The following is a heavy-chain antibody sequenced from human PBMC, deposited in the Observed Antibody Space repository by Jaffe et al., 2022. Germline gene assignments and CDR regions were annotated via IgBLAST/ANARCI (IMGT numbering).Heavy chain of an antibody. CDR2: INPSGGST. CDR3: ARVSLEWYLAASNAFDI. J-gene: IGHJ3*02. Sequence: QVQLVQSGAEVKKPGASVKVSCKASGYTFTSYYMHWVRQAPGQGLEWMGIINPSGGSTSYAQKFQGRVTMTRDTSTSTVYMELSSLRSEDTAVYYCARVSLEWYLAASNAFDIWGQGTMVTVSS. CDR1: GYTFTSYY. D-gene: IGHD3-3*01. V-gene: IGHV1-46*01.